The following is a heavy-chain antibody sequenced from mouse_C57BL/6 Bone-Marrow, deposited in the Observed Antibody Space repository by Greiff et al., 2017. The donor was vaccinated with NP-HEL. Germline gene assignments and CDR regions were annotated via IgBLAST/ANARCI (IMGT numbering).Heavy chain of an antibody. V-gene: IGHV1-81*01. CDR3: ARGRDGYYPWYFDV. J-gene: IGHJ1*03. CDR2: IYPRSGTT. Sequence: VQLQQSGAELARPGASVKLSCKASGYTFTSYGISWVKQRTGQGLEWIGEIYPRSGTTYYNEKFKGKATLTADKSSSTAYMELRSLTSEDAAVDVWARGRDGYYPWYFDVWGTGTTVTVSS. D-gene: IGHD2-3*01. CDR1: GYTFTSYG.